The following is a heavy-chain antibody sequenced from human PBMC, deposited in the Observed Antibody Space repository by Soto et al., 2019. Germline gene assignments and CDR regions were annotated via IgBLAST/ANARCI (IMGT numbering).Heavy chain of an antibody. J-gene: IGHJ4*02. CDR3: EKGGRFGSGGDYFDY. Sequence: VQLVESGGGLVQPGRSLRLSCAASGFNFEDYAMHWVRQGPGKGLEWVSGISWNSVSIDHADSVRGRFTISRDNAKNSLYLQMNSLRPEDTAFYYCEKGGRFGSGGDYFDYWGQGTVVTVSS. V-gene: IGHV3-9*01. D-gene: IGHD3-10*01. CDR1: GFNFEDYA. CDR2: ISWNSVSI.